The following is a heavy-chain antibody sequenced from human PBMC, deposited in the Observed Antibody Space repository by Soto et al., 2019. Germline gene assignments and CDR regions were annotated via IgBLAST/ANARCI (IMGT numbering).Heavy chain of an antibody. CDR2: IYYSGNT. CDR1: GGSISNYY. J-gene: IGHJ3*02. D-gene: IGHD3-10*01. V-gene: IGHV4-59*01. Sequence: SETLSLTCTGSGGSISNYYWSWIRQPPGKGLEWIGDIYYSGNTNYRPSLKSRVTMSVDMSKNQFSLKLRSVTAADTAVYYCARVRQGTAVAFDIWCPGTMVTV. CDR3: ARVRQGTAVAFDI.